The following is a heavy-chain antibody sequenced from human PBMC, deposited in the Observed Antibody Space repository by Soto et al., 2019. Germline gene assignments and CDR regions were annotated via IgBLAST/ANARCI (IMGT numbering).Heavy chain of an antibody. J-gene: IGHJ6*02. V-gene: IGHV3-11*06. Sequence: GGSLRLSCAASGFTFSDYYMSWIRQAPGKGLEWVSYISSSSSYTNYADSVKGRFTISRDNAKNSLHLQMNSLRAEDTAVYYCARDLHDFWSGYRNYYYYGMDVWGQGTTVTVSS. D-gene: IGHD3-3*01. CDR2: ISSSSSYT. CDR3: ARDLHDFWSGYRNYYYYGMDV. CDR1: GFTFSDYY.